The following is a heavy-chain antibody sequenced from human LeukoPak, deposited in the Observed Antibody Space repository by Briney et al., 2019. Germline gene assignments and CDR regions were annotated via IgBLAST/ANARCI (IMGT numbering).Heavy chain of an antibody. J-gene: IGHJ5*02. CDR2: IYTSGST. V-gene: IGHV4-4*07. D-gene: IGHD6-19*01. Sequence: SETRSLTCTVSGGSISSYYWSWIRQPAGKGLEWIGRIYTSGSTYYNPSLKSRVTISVDTSKNQFSLKLSSVTAADTAVYYCARGRIAVAGQAAGGWFDPWGQGTLVTVSS. CDR3: ARGRIAVAGQAAGGWFDP. CDR1: GGSISSYY.